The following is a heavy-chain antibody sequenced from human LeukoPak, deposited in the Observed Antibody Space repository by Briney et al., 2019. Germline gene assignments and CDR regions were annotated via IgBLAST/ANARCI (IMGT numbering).Heavy chain of an antibody. D-gene: IGHD6-13*01. J-gene: IGHJ4*02. Sequence: GESLKISCKASGYIFINYWIGWVRKMPGEGLEWMGVIFPYDSDTRYSPSFQGQVTISADKSINTAYLQWSSLKASDTAMYYCARAPPPYSSSWFDYWGQGTVVTVSS. V-gene: IGHV5-51*01. CDR1: GYIFINYW. CDR2: IFPYDSDT. CDR3: ARAPPPYSSSWFDY.